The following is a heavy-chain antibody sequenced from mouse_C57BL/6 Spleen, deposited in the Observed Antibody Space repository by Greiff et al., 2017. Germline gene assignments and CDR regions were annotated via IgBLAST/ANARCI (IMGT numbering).Heavy chain of an antibody. J-gene: IGHJ1*03. CDR1: GYTFTSYW. CDR3: ASYYGNYQGYFEV. CDR2: LYPSDSET. V-gene: IGHV1-61*01. D-gene: IGHD2-1*01. Sequence: QVQLQQPGAELVRPGSSVKLSCKASGYTFTSYWLDWVKQRPGQGLEWIGNLYPSDSETHYNQKFKDKATLTVDKSSSTAYMQLSSLTSEDSAVYYCASYYGNYQGYFEVWGTGTTVTVSS.